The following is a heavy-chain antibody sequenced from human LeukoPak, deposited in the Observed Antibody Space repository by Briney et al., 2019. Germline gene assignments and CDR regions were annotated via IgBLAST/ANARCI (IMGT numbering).Heavy chain of an antibody. V-gene: IGHV3-33*01. CDR2: IWYDGSKE. Sequence: PGRSLRLSCAASGFSFSGYHMHWVRQAPGKGLEWEAVIWYDGSKEYYADSVQGRFTISRDNSKSTLYLQMSSLRAEDTAVYYCARDQSGYNDQWGQGTLVTVSS. J-gene: IGHJ4*02. D-gene: IGHD5-24*01. CDR1: GFSFSGYH. CDR3: ARDQSGYNDQ.